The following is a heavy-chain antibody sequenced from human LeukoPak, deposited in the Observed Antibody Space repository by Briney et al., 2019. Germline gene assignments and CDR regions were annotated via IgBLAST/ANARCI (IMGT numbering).Heavy chain of an antibody. CDR1: GGSISSYY. J-gene: IGHJ4*02. V-gene: IGHV4-59*01. CDR2: IYYSGST. CDR3: ARGSQLWLPFDY. Sequence: SETLSLTCTVSGGSISSYYWSWIRQPPGKGLEWIGYIYYSGSTNYNPSLKIRVTISVDTSKNQFSLKLSSVTAADTAVYYCARGSQLWLPFDYWGQGTLVTVSS. D-gene: IGHD5-18*01.